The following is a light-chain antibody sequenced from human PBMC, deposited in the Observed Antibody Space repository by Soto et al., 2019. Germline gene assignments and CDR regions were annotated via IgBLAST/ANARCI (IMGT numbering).Light chain of an antibody. CDR1: QSVSSLY. J-gene: IGKJ2*02. CDR3: HHYCSTPCT. CDR2: GAS. V-gene: IGKV3-20*01. Sequence: EIVLTQSPGTLSLSPGERATLSCRASQSVSSLYLAWYHQKPGQAPRLLIYGASNRATGIPDRFSGSGSGTDCTRTISRLEPEDFAVYYCHHYCSTPCTFGQGTKLEIK.